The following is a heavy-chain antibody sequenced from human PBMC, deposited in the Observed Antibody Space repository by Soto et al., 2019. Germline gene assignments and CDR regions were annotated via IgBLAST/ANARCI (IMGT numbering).Heavy chain of an antibody. J-gene: IGHJ4*02. CDR3: ARLGVVVTAPVDY. CDR1: GYSFTTYW. D-gene: IGHD2-21*02. Sequence: GESLKISCKGSGYSFTTYWITWVRQMPGKGLEWMGIFYPGDSDARYSPSFQGQVTFSADKSINTAYLQWTSLKASDTAMYYCARLGVVVTAPVDYWGQGTLVTVSS. V-gene: IGHV5-51*01. CDR2: FYPGDSDA.